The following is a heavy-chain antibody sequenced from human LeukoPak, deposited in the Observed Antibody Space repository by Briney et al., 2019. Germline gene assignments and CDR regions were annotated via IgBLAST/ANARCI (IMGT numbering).Heavy chain of an antibody. V-gene: IGHV3-7*01. CDR1: GFTFSSYA. CDR2: INTDGSEQ. Sequence: PGGSLRLSCAASGFTFSSYAMSWVRQAPGKGLEWVANINTDGSEQYYMVSVRGRFTISRDNAKNSLYLQMDSLRADDTALYYCAKDERWGQGILVTVSS. CDR3: AKDER. J-gene: IGHJ4*02.